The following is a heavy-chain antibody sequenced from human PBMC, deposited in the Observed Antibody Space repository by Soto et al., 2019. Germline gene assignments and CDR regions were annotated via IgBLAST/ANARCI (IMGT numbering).Heavy chain of an antibody. V-gene: IGHV4-59*08. J-gene: IGHJ5*02. CDR3: ARRGIAAPRDTNWFDP. D-gene: IGHD6-13*01. Sequence: PSETLSLTCTVSGGSISSYYWSWIRQPPGKGLEWIGYIYYSGSTNYNPSLKSRVTISVDTSKNQFSLKLSSVTAADTAVYYCARRGIAAPRDTNWFDPRGQGTLVTVSS. CDR1: GGSISSYY. CDR2: IYYSGST.